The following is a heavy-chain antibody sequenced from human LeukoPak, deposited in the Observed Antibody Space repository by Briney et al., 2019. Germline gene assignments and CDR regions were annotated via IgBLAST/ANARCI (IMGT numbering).Heavy chain of an antibody. CDR1: GGSISGGGYY. D-gene: IGHD3-3*01. J-gene: IGHJ4*02. CDR3: ARNDFWSGYNFDY. V-gene: IGHV4-31*03. CDR2: IYYSGST. Sequence: PSETLSLTCTVSGGSISGGGYYWSWIRQHPGKGLEWIGYIYYSGSTYYSPSLKSRVTISVDTSKNQFSLKLSSVTAADTAVYYCARNDFWSGYNFDYWGQGTLVTVSS.